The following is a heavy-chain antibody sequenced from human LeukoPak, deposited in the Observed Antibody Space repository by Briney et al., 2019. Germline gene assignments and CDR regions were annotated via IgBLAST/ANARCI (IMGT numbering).Heavy chain of an antibody. D-gene: IGHD6-13*01. CDR2: IKQDGSEK. CDR1: GFTFSSYW. Sequence: GGSLRLSCAASGFTFSSYWMSWVRQAPGKGLEWVANIKQDGSEKYYVDSVKGRFTISRDNAKNSLYLQMYSLRAEDTAVYYCARARLSSSWKYFDYWGQGTLVTVSS. CDR3: ARARLSSSWKYFDY. J-gene: IGHJ4*02. V-gene: IGHV3-7*01.